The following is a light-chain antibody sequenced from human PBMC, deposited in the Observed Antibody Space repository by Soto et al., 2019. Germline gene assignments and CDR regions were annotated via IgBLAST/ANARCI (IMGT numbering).Light chain of an antibody. J-gene: IGKJ1*01. Sequence: EIVMTQSPATLSVSPGERATLSCRASQILSSNLAWYQQKPGQAPRLLIYGASTRATGIPARFSGSGSGTEFTLTISSLQSEDFAVYYCQQYNNDWTFGQGTKVEIK. CDR2: GAS. CDR3: QQYNNDWT. V-gene: IGKV3-15*01. CDR1: QILSSN.